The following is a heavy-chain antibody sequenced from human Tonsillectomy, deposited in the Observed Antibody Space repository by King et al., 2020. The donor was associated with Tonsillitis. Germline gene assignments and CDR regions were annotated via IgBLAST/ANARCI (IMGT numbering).Heavy chain of an antibody. CDR3: ARVREDYYDSSGYDY. CDR2: ISDYNGKT. Sequence: VQLVESGAEVKKPGASVKVSCKASGYTFTSYGISWVRQAPGQGLEWMGWISDYNGKTNYAQKFPGRVTMATDTSTSTAYMELRSLRSDDTAVYYCARVREDYYDSSGYDYWGQGTLVTVSS. D-gene: IGHD3-22*01. J-gene: IGHJ4*02. V-gene: IGHV1-18*04. CDR1: GYTFTSYG.